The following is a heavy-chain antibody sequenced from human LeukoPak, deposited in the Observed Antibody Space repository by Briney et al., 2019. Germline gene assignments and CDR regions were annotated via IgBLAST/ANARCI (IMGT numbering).Heavy chain of an antibody. D-gene: IGHD5-18*01. J-gene: IGHJ4*02. CDR2: IYYGGST. Sequence: SETLSLTCTVSGGSISSYYWSWIRQPPGKGLEWIGYIYYGGSTNYNPSLKSRVTISVDTSKNQFSLKLSSVTAADTAVYYCARGGSYGLGYWGQGTLVTVSS. CDR3: ARGGSYGLGY. V-gene: IGHV4-59*01. CDR1: GGSISSYY.